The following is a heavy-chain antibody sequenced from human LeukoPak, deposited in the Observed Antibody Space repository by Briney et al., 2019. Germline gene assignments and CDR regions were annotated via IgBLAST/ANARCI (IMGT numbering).Heavy chain of an antibody. CDR3: ARESRYSSSWYFDY. Sequence: ASVKVSCKASGYTSTSYGISWVRQAPGQGLEWMGWISAYNGNTNYAQKLQGRVTMTTDTSTSTAYMELRSLRSDDTAVYYCARESRYSSSWYFDYWGQGTLVTVSS. J-gene: IGHJ4*02. CDR2: ISAYNGNT. D-gene: IGHD6-13*01. V-gene: IGHV1-18*01. CDR1: GYTSTSYG.